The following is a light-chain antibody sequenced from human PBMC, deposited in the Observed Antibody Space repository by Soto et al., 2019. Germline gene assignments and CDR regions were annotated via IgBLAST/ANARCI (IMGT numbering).Light chain of an antibody. Sequence: QSALTHPRSVSGSPGKSGTLSCTGTHNDIGGFPYVSWYQHVPGKAPKLMISAVTQRPSGVPDRFSGSKSGNTAYLTISGLQADDEADYFCCSYPASALWVFGGGTQGTGL. J-gene: IGLJ3*02. CDR3: CSYPASALWV. CDR1: HNDIGGFPY. V-gene: IGLV2-11*01. CDR2: AVT.